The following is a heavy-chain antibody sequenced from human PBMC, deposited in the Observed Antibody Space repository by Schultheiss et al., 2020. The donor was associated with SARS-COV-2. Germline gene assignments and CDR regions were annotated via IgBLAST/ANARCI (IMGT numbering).Heavy chain of an antibody. Sequence: GESLKISCAASGFTFSSYSMNWVRQAPGKGLEWVSYISSSSSTIYYADSVKGRFTISRDNAKNSLYLQMNSLRAEDTAVYYCARAGGTRGFYGDYAVDYWGQGTLVTVSS. D-gene: IGHD4-17*01. CDR1: GFTFSSYS. CDR2: ISSSSSTI. J-gene: IGHJ4*02. CDR3: ARAGGTRGFYGDYAVDY. V-gene: IGHV3-48*04.